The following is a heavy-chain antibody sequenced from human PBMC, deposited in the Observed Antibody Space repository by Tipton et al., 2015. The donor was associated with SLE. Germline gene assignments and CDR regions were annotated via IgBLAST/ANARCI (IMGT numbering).Heavy chain of an antibody. V-gene: IGHV4-38-2*02. CDR1: GYSISSGYY. Sequence: TLSLTCAVSGYSISSGYYWGWIRQPPGKGLEWIGSIYHSGSTYYNPSLKSRVTISVDTSKNQFSLKLSSVTAADTAVYYCARDGDIVVVTAIHGYFDLWGRGTLVTVSS. CDR3: ARDGDIVVVTAIHGYFDL. D-gene: IGHD2-21*02. J-gene: IGHJ2*01. CDR2: IYHSGST.